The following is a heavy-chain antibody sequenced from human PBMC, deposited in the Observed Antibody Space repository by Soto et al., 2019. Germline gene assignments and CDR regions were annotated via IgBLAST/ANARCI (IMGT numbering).Heavy chain of an antibody. Sequence: ASVKVSCKASGYTFSSYAIHWVRQAPGQGLEWMGWINGGNGNTKYSQKFQARVTITRDTSASTVYMELSSLRSEDTAVYYCARELGATTSYYGYWGQGTLVTVSS. J-gene: IGHJ4*02. CDR2: INGGNGNT. CDR1: GYTFSSYA. V-gene: IGHV1-3*01. D-gene: IGHD1-26*01. CDR3: ARELGATTSYYGY.